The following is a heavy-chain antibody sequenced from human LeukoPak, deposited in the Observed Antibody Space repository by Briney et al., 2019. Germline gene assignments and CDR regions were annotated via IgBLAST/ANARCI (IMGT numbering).Heavy chain of an antibody. CDR2: ISSSGTK. V-gene: IGHV3-48*02. J-gene: IGHJ5*02. CDR3: ARGPSSSSWIRFDP. Sequence: GGSLRLSCSASGFTVNSYNMNWVRQAPGKGLEWVSCISSSGTKYYADSVKGRFTTSRDNGKSSLFLEMNSLRDEDTAVYYCARGPSSSSWIRFDPSGQGTLVTVSS. D-gene: IGHD6-13*01. CDR1: GFTVNSYN.